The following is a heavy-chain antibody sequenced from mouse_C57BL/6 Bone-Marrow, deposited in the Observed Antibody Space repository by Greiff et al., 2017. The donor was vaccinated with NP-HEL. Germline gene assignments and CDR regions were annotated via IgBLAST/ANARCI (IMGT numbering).Heavy chain of an antibody. Sequence: VQLQQSGAELVRPGASVTLSCKASGYTFTDYEMHWVKQTPVHGLEWIGAIDPETGGTAYNQKFKGKAILIADKSSSTAYLELRSLTSEDSSVYYCTMGAMDYWGQGTSVTVSS. J-gene: IGHJ4*01. CDR1: GYTFTDYE. V-gene: IGHV1-15*01. CDR3: TMGAMDY. CDR2: IDPETGGT.